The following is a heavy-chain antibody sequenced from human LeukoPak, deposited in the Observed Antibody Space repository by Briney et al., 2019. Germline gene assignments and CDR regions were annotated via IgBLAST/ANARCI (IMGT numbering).Heavy chain of an antibody. D-gene: IGHD3-3*01. Sequence: PGRSLRLSCAASGFTFSTYWMHWVRQSPGRGRRWVSRISSDGITTTYADSVRGRFTVSRDNAKNTLYLQIKSLRAEDTAIYFCASAPFSVFGVVSWGQGTLVTVSS. V-gene: IGHV3-74*03. J-gene: IGHJ5*02. CDR1: GFTFSTYW. CDR3: ASAPFSVFGVVS. CDR2: ISSDGITT.